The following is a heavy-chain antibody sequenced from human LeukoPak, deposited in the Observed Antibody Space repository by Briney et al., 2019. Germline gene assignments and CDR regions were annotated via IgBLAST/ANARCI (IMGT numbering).Heavy chain of an antibody. CDR1: GGSISSSSYY. CDR3: ASTSEGYCSGGSCYATPYFDY. V-gene: IGHV4-61*01. D-gene: IGHD2-15*01. Sequence: PSETLSLTCTVSGGSISSSSYYWSWIRQPPGKGLEWIGYIYYSGSTNYNPSLKSRVTISVDTSKNQFSLKLSSVTAADTAVYYCASTSEGYCSGGSCYATPYFDYWGQGTLVTVSS. J-gene: IGHJ4*02. CDR2: IYYSGST.